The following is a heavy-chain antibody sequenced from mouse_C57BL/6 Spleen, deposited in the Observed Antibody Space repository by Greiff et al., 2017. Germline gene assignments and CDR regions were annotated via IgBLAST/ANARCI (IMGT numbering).Heavy chain of an antibody. CDR1: GISITTGNYR. J-gene: IGHJ2*01. D-gene: IGHD1-1*01. CDR3: ARDPNYYGSSHYYFDY. Sequence: EVKLQESGPGLVKPSQTVFLTCTVTGISITTGNYRWSWIRQFPGNKLEWIGYIYYSGTITYNPSLTSRTTITRDTPKNQFFLEMNSLTAEDTATYYCARDPNYYGSSHYYFDYWGQGTTLTVSS. V-gene: IGHV3-5*01. CDR2: IYYSGTI.